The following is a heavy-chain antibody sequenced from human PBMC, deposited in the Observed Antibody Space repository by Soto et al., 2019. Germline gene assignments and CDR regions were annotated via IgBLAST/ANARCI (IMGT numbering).Heavy chain of an antibody. J-gene: IGHJ6*02. CDR3: ARGQLVRPLGGYHYYGMDV. D-gene: IGHD1-1*01. V-gene: IGHV4-59*01. Sequence: PSETLSLTCTVSGGSMTTYYWSWIRQPPGKGLEWIGYIYSRGSANYNPFLKSRVTISVDTSNYKFSLKLTSVTAADTAVYFCARGQLVRPLGGYHYYGMDVWGQGTTVTVSS. CDR2: IYSRGSA. CDR1: GGSMTTYY.